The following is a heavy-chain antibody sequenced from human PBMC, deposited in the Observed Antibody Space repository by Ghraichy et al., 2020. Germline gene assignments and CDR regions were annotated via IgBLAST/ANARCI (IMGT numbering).Heavy chain of an antibody. J-gene: IGHJ5*02. CDR2: IYHSGST. D-gene: IGHD3-22*01. CDR3: ARGWEYYYDSSGYYNWFDP. V-gene: IGHV4-30-2*01. Sequence: SETLSLTCAVSDGSISSGGYSWSWIRQPPGKGLEWIGYIYHSGSTYYNPSLKSRVTISVDRSKNQFSLKLSSVTAADTAVYYCARGWEYYYDSSGYYNWFDPWGQGTLVTVSS. CDR1: DGSISSGGYS.